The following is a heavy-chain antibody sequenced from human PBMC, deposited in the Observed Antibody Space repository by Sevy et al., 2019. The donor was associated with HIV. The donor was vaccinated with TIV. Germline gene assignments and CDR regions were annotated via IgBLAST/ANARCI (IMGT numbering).Heavy chain of an antibody. V-gene: IGHV1-24*01. CDR2: FDPEDGET. J-gene: IGHJ4*02. CDR3: ATGDDILTGGEYDY. D-gene: IGHD3-9*01. CDR1: GYTLTELS. Sequence: ASVKVSCKVSGYTLTELSMHWVRQAPGKGLEWMGGFDPEDGETIYAQKFQGRVTMTEDTSTDTAYMELSSLRSEDTAVYYCATGDDILTGGEYDYWGQGTLVTVSS.